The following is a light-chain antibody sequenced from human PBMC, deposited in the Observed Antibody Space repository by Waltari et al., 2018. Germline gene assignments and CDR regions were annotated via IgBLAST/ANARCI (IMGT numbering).Light chain of an antibody. CDR1: QSISSW. CDR2: KAS. CDR3: QQYKSYPLT. Sequence: DIQMTQSPSTLSASVGDRVTITCRASQSISSWLAWYQQKPGKAPKLLIYKASSLGSGVPSRVSGSGSETEFTLTISSLQPDDFATYYCQQYKSYPLTFGGGTKVEIK. V-gene: IGKV1-5*03. J-gene: IGKJ4*01.